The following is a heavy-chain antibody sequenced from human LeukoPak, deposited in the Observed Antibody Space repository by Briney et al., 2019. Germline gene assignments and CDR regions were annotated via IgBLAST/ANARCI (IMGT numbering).Heavy chain of an antibody. V-gene: IGHV3-20*04. CDR3: AREGPDIVVVPAAPLAY. CDR2: INWNGGST. Sequence: PGGSLRLSCAASGFTFDDYGMSWVRQAPGKGLEWVSGINWNGGSTVYADSVKGRFTISRDNAKNSLYLQMNSLRAEDTALYYCAREGPDIVVVPAAPLAYWGQGTLVTVSS. D-gene: IGHD2-2*01. CDR1: GFTFDDYG. J-gene: IGHJ4*02.